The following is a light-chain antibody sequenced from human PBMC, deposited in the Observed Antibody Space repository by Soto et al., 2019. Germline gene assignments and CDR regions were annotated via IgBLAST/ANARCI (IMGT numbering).Light chain of an antibody. V-gene: IGKV1-39*01. CDR2: ATS. CDR1: QIIRSY. Sequence: DIQLTQSPSSLSASVGDRVTITCRVCQIIRSYLNWYQQKPGKAPQLLIYATSSLQTGVPSRFSASGSGTDFSLVISDLQPEDSATYYCQQGYSSRWTSGRGTKVEI. CDR3: QQGYSSRWT. J-gene: IGKJ1*01.